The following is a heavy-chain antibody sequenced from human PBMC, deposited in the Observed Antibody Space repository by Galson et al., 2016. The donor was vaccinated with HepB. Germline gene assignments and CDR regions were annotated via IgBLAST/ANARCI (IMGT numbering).Heavy chain of an antibody. CDR2: IRSNGDST. V-gene: IGHV3-64D*06. J-gene: IGHJ4*02. Sequence: SLRLSCAASGFTFSSYAMHWVCQAPGKALELVSDIRSNGDSTNYADSVKGRFTISRDNVKNTLYLQMSSLRAEDTAVYYCVRERYSYASRKQFYYFDYWGQGTLVTGAS. D-gene: IGHD3-10*01. CDR1: GFTFSSYA. CDR3: VRERYSYASRKQFYYFDY.